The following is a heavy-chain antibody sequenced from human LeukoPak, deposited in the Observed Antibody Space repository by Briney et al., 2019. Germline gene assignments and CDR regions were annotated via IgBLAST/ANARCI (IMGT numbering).Heavy chain of an antibody. CDR2: VSGDGGNI. CDR1: GFTFDDYA. V-gene: IGHV3-43*02. CDR3: AKDRVGGYSYNNWFDP. J-gene: IGHJ5*02. Sequence: GGSLRLSCAASGFTFDDYAMHWVRQTPGKGLEWVSLVSGDGGNIYYADSVKGRCTISRDNSKNSLYLQMNSLRTEDTALYYCAKDRVGGYSYNNWFDPWGQGTLVTVSS. D-gene: IGHD5-18*01.